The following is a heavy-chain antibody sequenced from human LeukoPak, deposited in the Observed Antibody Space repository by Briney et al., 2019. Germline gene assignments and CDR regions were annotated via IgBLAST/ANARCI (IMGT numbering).Heavy chain of an antibody. D-gene: IGHD2-21*02. V-gene: IGHV4-4*07. CDR3: ARAPYCGGDCYSWFDY. Sequence: PSETLSLTCTVSGGSISNYYWNWIRQPAGKGLEWIGRVYPSGSTNYHPSLKTRVTMSVDTSKNQFSLKLTYVIAADTAVYYCARAPYCGGDCYSWFDYWGQGTLVTVSS. J-gene: IGHJ4*02. CDR1: GGSISNYY. CDR2: VYPSGST.